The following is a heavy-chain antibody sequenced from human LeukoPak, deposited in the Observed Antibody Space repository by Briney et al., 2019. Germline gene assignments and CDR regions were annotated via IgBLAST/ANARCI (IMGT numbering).Heavy chain of an antibody. CDR1: GFTFSSYS. J-gene: IGHJ4*02. D-gene: IGHD1-26*01. V-gene: IGHV3-21*01. CDR3: AREVRGSLTYGFDY. CDR2: ISSSSSYI. Sequence: PGGSLRLSCAASGFTFSSYSMNWVRQAPGKGLEWVSSISSSSSYIYYADSVKGRSTISRDNAKNSLYLQMNSLRAEDTAVYYCAREVRGSLTYGFDYWGQGTLVTVSS.